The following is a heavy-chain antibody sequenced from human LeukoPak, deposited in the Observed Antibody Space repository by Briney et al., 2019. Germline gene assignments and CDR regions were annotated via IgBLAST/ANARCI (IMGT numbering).Heavy chain of an antibody. J-gene: IGHJ4*02. V-gene: IGHV3-21*01. Sequence: GGSLRLSCAASGFTFNTYRMNWVRQAPGKGLEWVSSISSSGTYIYYADSVKGRFTISRDNAQNSLFLQMSSLRAEDTAVYYCARIYGGNSGGFDYWGQGALVTVSS. CDR2: ISSSGTYI. D-gene: IGHD4-23*01. CDR3: ARIYGGNSGGFDY. CDR1: GFTFNTYR.